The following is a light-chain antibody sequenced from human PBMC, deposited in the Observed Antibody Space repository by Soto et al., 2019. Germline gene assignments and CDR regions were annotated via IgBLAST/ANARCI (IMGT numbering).Light chain of an antibody. J-gene: IGKJ1*01. V-gene: IGKV3-15*01. CDR2: GAS. CDR3: QQYNNWPPWT. Sequence: EIVMTQSPATLSVSPGERATLSCRASQSVSNNLAWYQQKPGQAPRLLIYGASTRATGIPARFSGSGSGTXXXXXXXXXXXQDFAVXYCQQYNNWPPWTFGQGTKVEIK. CDR1: QSVSNN.